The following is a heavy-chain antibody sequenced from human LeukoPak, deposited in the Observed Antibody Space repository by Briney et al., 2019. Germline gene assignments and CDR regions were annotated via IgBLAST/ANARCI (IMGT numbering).Heavy chain of an antibody. D-gene: IGHD3-10*01. Sequence: GESLKISCQGSGYNFPIYWIGWVRQMPGKGLEWMGIIYPGDSDTRYSPSFQGQVTISADKSISTAYLQWSSLKASDTAMYYCARSPARGSFDIWGQGTMVTVSS. CDR3: ARSPARGSFDI. CDR1: GYNFPIYW. CDR2: IYPGDSDT. V-gene: IGHV5-51*01. J-gene: IGHJ3*02.